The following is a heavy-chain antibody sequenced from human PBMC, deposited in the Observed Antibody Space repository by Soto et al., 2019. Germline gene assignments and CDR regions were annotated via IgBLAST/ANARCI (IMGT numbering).Heavy chain of an antibody. V-gene: IGHV4-39*01. Sequence: PSETLSLTCTVSGGSISSSSYYWGWIRQPPGKGLEWIGSIYYSGSTYYNPSLKSRVTISVDTSKNQFSLTLSSVTAADTAVYYCATSQKGYNWNYFDHWGQGALVTVSS. D-gene: IGHD1-20*01. CDR1: GGSISSSSYY. CDR2: IYYSGST. J-gene: IGHJ4*02. CDR3: ATSQKGYNWNYFDH.